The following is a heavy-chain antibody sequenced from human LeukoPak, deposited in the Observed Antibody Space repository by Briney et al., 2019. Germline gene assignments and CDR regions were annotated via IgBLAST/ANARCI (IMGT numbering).Heavy chain of an antibody. D-gene: IGHD2-15*01. CDR3: ARDWRYCSGGSCPNWFDP. Sequence: PSETLSLTCAVSGGSISSSNWWSWVRQPPGKGLEWIGEIYHSGSTNYNPSLKSRVTISVDKSKNQFSLKLSSVTAADTVVYYCARDWRYCSGGSCPNWFDPWGQGTLVTVSS. CDR2: IYHSGST. V-gene: IGHV4-4*02. CDR1: GGSISSSNW. J-gene: IGHJ5*02.